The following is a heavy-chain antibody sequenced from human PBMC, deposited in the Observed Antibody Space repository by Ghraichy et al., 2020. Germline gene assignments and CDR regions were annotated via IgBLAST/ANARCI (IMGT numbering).Heavy chain of an antibody. V-gene: IGHV3-66*01. CDR1: GFTFSSNY. Sequence: GGSLRLSCAASGFTFSSNYMSWVRQAPGKGLEWVSIIYSGFTTYYSDSVKGRFTISRDNSKNTLSLQMNSLRAEDTAVYYCARGTTVTRVGDFWGQGTLVTVSS. D-gene: IGHD4-17*01. J-gene: IGHJ4*02. CDR2: IYSGFTT. CDR3: ARGTTVTRVGDF.